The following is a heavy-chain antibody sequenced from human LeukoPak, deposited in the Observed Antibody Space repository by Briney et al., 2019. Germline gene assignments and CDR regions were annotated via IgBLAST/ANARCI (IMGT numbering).Heavy chain of an antibody. CDR3: AKDFIGVVYALVLRFFDY. D-gene: IGHD2-8*02. CDR1: GFTFSSFG. J-gene: IGHJ4*02. Sequence: GRSLRLSCAASGFTFSSFGIHWVRQAPGKGLEWVSVISYDGSNKYYADSVKGRFTISRDNSKNTLYLQMNSLRAEDTAVYYCAKDFIGVVYALVLRFFDYWGQGTLVTVSS. CDR2: ISYDGSNK. V-gene: IGHV3-30*18.